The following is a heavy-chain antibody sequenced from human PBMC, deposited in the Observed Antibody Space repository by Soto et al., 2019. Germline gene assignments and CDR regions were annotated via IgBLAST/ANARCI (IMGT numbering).Heavy chain of an antibody. Sequence: EVPLVESGGGLVQPGGSLRLSCAASGFTFGNFWMHWVRQAPGKGPEWGSRMTSDERTRQYADSVQGRFTVSRDNAKSTMYLQMISLRVEDTDVYYCARAEVAYCGPGTLVTVSS. CDR1: GFTFGNFW. J-gene: IGHJ4*02. CDR2: MTSDERTR. CDR3: ARAEVAY. V-gene: IGHV3-74*03.